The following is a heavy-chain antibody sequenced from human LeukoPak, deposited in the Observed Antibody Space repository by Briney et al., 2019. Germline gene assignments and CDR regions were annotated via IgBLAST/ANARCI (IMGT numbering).Heavy chain of an antibody. CDR2: INPNSGDT. V-gene: IGHV1-2*02. J-gene: IGHJ4*02. CDR1: GYTFTGYF. CDR3: ARDYCSTTSCFDF. D-gene: IGHD2-2*01. Sequence: APVKVSCKASGYTFTGYFMHWVRQAPGQGLEWMGWINPNSGDTKYAQRFQGRVTMTRDTSISTAYMELSRLRSDDTAFYYCARDYCSTTSCFDFWGQGTLVTVSS.